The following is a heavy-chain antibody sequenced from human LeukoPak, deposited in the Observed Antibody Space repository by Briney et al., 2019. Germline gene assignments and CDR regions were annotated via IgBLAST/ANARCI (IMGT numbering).Heavy chain of an antibody. CDR2: ITGSSTWT. Sequence: PGGSLRLSCAGSGFSFDNYAMTWVRQAPGKGLEWVSGITGSSTWTYYADSVRGRFTISRDNSKNTLHLQMNNLTADDTAIYYCARELVSLGTGYFDLWGRGTQVTVSS. V-gene: IGHV3-23*01. CDR1: GFSFDNYA. J-gene: IGHJ2*01. D-gene: IGHD7-27*01. CDR3: ARELVSLGTGYFDL.